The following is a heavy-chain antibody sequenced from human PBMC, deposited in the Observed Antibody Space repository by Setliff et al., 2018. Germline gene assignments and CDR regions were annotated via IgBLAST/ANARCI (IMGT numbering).Heavy chain of an antibody. D-gene: IGHD3-3*01. CDR2: IGAYNGNT. CDR1: GYTFTSYG. Sequence: VASVKVSCKASGYTFTSYGISWVRQAPGQGLEWMGWIGAYNGNTNYAQKLQGRVTMTRNTSISTAYMDLSSLRFEDTAVYYCARAQSWSGGPYYFDNWGQGTLVTVSS. CDR3: ARAQSWSGGPYYFDN. V-gene: IGHV1-18*01. J-gene: IGHJ4*02.